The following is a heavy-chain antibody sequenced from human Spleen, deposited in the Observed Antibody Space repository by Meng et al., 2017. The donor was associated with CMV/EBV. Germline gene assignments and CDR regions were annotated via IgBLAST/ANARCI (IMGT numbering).Heavy chain of an antibody. D-gene: IGHD3-22*01. Sequence: ASVKVSCKASDYTFISYGINWVRQAPGQGLEWMGWISAYNGNTNYAQKLQGRVTMTTDTSTSTAYMELRSLRSDDTAVYYCAREGSPYYYDSSGYYYLLYWGQGTLVTVSS. CDR1: DYTFISYG. V-gene: IGHV1-18*01. CDR3: AREGSPYYYDSSGYYYLLY. J-gene: IGHJ4*02. CDR2: ISAYNGNT.